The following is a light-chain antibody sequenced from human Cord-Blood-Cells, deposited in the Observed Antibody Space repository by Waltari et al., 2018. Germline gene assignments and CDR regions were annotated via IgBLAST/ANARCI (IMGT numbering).Light chain of an antibody. CDR2: DAS. J-gene: IGKJ3*01. Sequence: EIVLTQSPATLSLSPGERATLSCRASQSVSSYLAWYQQKPGQAPRLLIYDASNRATGIPARFSGSESGTDFTLTISSLEPEYFAVYYCQQRSNWGFTFGPGTKVDIK. CDR3: QQRSNWGFT. V-gene: IGKV3-11*01. CDR1: QSVSSY.